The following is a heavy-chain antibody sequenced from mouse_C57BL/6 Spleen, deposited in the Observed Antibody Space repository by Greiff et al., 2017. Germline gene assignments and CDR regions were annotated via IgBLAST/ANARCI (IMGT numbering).Heavy chain of an antibody. CDR3: TTSSSGYVGFAY. CDR2: IDPENGDT. V-gene: IGHV14-4*01. CDR1: GFNIKDDY. Sequence: VQLKESGAELVRPGASVKLSCTASGFNIKDDYMHWVKQRPEQGLEWIGWIDPENGDTEYASKFQGKATITADTSSNTAYLQLSSLTSEDTAVYYCTTSSSGYVGFAYWGQGTLVTVSA. J-gene: IGHJ3*01. D-gene: IGHD3-2*02.